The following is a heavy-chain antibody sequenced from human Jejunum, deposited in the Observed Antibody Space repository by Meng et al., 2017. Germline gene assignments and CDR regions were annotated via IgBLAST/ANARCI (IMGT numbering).Heavy chain of an antibody. Sequence: QLAWRESGPTPAQTTPTLPLTCTFSCFSLSTTAVGVGRIRQRTGKALEWLALINWDDTYLYSPSIKSSVTITKDTTKIPVVLTMTNMDPVDTATYYCANGSGWLFDYWSQGTLVTVSS. V-gene: IGHV2-5*02. CDR2: INWDDTY. CDR3: ANGSGWLFDY. J-gene: IGHJ4*02. CDR1: CFSLSTTAVG. D-gene: IGHD6-19*01.